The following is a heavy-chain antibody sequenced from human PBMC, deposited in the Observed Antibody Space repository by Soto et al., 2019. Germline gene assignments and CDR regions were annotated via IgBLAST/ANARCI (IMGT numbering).Heavy chain of an antibody. V-gene: IGHV5-51*01. CDR2: IYPGDSDT. CDR3: ARQGWYYDSSGYFDY. CDR1: GYSFTSYW. Sequence: GESLKISCKGSGYSFTSYWIGWVRQMPGKGLEWMGIIYPGDSDTRYSPSFQGQVTISADKSIGTAYLQWSSLKASDAAMYYCARQGWYYDSSGYFDYWGQGTLVTVSS. D-gene: IGHD3-22*01. J-gene: IGHJ4*02.